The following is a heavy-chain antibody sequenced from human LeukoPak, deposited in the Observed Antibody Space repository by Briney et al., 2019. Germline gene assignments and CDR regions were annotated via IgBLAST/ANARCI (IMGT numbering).Heavy chain of an antibody. D-gene: IGHD3-22*01. V-gene: IGHV3-48*02. Sequence: PGGSLRLSCAASGFTFSIYSMNWVRQAPGKGLEWVTYISPSSSDIYSADSVKGRFTISRDNAKNSLYLQMNSLRDEDTAVYYCARDHYDSRRYYYYAMDVWGQGTTVTVSS. CDR2: ISPSSSDI. CDR3: ARDHYDSRRYYYYAMDV. CDR1: GFTFSIYS. J-gene: IGHJ6*02.